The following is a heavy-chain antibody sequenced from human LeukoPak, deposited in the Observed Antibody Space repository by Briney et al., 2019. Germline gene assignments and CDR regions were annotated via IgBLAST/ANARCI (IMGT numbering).Heavy chain of an antibody. CDR3: ARDPDDSSGYYLDY. V-gene: IGHV3-30-3*01. J-gene: IGHJ4*02. Sequence: GGSLRLSCAASGFTLSSYAMHWVRQAPGKGLERVAVISYDGSNKYYADSVKGRFTISRDNSKNTLYLQMNSLRAEDTAVYHCARDPDDSSGYYLDYWGQGTLVTVSS. CDR1: GFTLSSYA. CDR2: ISYDGSNK. D-gene: IGHD3-22*01.